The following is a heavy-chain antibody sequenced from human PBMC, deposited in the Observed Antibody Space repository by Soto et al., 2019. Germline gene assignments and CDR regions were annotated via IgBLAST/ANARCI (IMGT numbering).Heavy chain of an antibody. CDR1: GGSISSGDYY. D-gene: IGHD2-15*01. J-gene: IGHJ5*02. Sequence: SETLSLTCTVSGGSISSGDYYWSWIRQPPGKGLEWIGYIYYSGSTYYNPSLKSRVTISVDTSKNQFSLKLSSVTAADTAVYYCARAPYCSGGSCYSFWFDPWGQGTLVTVSS. CDR2: IYYSGST. V-gene: IGHV4-30-4*01. CDR3: ARAPYCSGGSCYSFWFDP.